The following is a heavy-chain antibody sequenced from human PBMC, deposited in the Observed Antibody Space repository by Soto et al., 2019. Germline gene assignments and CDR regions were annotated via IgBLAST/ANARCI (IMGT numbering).Heavy chain of an antibody. CDR1: GGSISSGDYY. Sequence: SETLSLTCTVSGGSISSGDYYWSWIRQPPGKGLEWIGYIYHSGSTYYNPSLESRVTISVDTSKNQFSLRLSAVTAAVSAVYYCARGYGRNFDYWGQGTLVTVSS. J-gene: IGHJ4*02. CDR3: ARGYGRNFDY. D-gene: IGHD5-18*01. CDR2: IYHSGST. V-gene: IGHV4-30-4*01.